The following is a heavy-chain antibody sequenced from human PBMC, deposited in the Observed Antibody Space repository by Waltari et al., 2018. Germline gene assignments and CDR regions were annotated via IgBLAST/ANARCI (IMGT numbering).Heavy chain of an antibody. J-gene: IGHJ4*02. V-gene: IGHV4-38-2*01. D-gene: IGHD5-12*01. Sequence: QVQLQESGPGLVKPSVTLSLTCAVSGYSISSSYSWGWIRQPPGKGLEWIGSIYHSGSTYYNPSLKSRVTISVDTSKTQFSLKLSSVTAADTAVYYCARQNSGYNYWGQGTLVTVSS. CDR1: GYSISSSYS. CDR2: IYHSGST. CDR3: ARQNSGYNY.